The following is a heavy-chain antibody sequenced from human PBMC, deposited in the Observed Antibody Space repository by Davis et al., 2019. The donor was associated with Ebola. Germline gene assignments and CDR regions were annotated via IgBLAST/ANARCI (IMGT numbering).Heavy chain of an antibody. Sequence: SVKVSCKASGFTFTSSAVQWVRQARGQRLEWIGWIVVGSGNTNYAQKFQGRVTITADESTSTAYMELSSLRSEDTAVYYCARGGISYGDLQGGGQAFDIWGQGTMVTVSS. J-gene: IGHJ3*02. CDR3: ARGGISYGDLQGGGQAFDI. CDR1: GFTFTSSA. D-gene: IGHD4-17*01. CDR2: IVVGSGNT. V-gene: IGHV1-58*01.